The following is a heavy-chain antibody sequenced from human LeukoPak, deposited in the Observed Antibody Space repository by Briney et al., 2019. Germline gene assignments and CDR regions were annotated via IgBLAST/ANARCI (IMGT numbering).Heavy chain of an antibody. CDR1: GGSISSYH. D-gene: IGHD3-22*01. Sequence: PSETLSLTCRVSGGSISSYHWSWIRQPDGKELEWVGRIFHSGSTDYNPSLKSRVTMSVDTSKNQFSLNMTSVTAADTAVYYCAREMDSSGYYWLDYWGRGTLVTVSS. CDR2: IFHSGST. J-gene: IGHJ4*02. CDR3: AREMDSSGYYWLDY. V-gene: IGHV4-4*07.